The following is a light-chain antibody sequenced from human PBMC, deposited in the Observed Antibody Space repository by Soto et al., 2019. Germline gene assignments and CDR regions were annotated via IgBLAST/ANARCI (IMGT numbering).Light chain of an antibody. CDR3: QLYNNWPQT. CDR2: DAS. CDR1: QSVSSY. V-gene: IGKV3-11*01. Sequence: EIVLTQSPANLSLSPGERATLSCMASQSVSSYLAWYQQKPGQAPRLLIYDASNRATGIPARFSGSGSGTDFTLTISSLDPEDFAVYYCQLYNNWPQTFGQGTRLEIK. J-gene: IGKJ5*01.